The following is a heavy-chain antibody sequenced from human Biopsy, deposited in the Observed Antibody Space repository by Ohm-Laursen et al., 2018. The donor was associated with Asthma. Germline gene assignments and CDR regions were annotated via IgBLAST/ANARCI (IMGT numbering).Heavy chain of an antibody. CDR1: YGSITSGGYY. J-gene: IGHJ4*02. Sequence: TLSLTCTVSYGSITSGGYYWTWIRQHPGKSLEWIGFIYYSGSTYYNPSLKSRVSISIDTSKNQFSLKLSSVTAADTAVYYCVRAQDYYDSRGYYRSFDYWGQGTLVTVSS. CDR3: VRAQDYYDSRGYYRSFDY. V-gene: IGHV4-31*03. D-gene: IGHD3-22*01. CDR2: IYYSGST.